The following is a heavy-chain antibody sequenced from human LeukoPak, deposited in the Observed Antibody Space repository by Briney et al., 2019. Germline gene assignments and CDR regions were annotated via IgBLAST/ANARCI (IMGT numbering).Heavy chain of an antibody. D-gene: IGHD2-21*02. CDR2: IIPIFGTP. CDR3: ARGGYCGGDCWRPTLADYYYYGMDV. Sequence: GASVKVSCKASGGTFSSNAISWVRQAPGQGLEWMGGIIPIFGTPNYAEKFQGRVTITADESTSTAYMELSSLRSEDTAVYYCARGGYCGGDCWRPTLADYYYYGMDVWGQGTTVTVSS. J-gene: IGHJ6*02. V-gene: IGHV1-69*13. CDR1: GGTFSSNA.